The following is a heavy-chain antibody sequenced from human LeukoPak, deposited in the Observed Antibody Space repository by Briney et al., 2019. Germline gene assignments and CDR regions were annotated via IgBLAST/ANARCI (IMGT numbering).Heavy chain of an antibody. Sequence: PGGSLRLSCAASGFTFSNYAMSWVRQAPGKGLEWVSAISGSGDNTYYADSVKGRFTISRDNSKNTLYLQMNRLRDDDTAMYYYARVLSSVRSIYRSESYRPPGVNYWGQGTLVTVSS. CDR3: ARVLSSVRSIYRSESYRPPGVNY. J-gene: IGHJ4*02. V-gene: IGHV3-23*01. CDR2: ISGSGDNT. D-gene: IGHD3-10*01. CDR1: GFTFSNYA.